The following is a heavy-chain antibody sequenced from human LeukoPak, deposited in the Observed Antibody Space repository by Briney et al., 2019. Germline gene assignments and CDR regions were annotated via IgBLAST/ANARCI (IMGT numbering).Heavy chain of an antibody. CDR1: GYSISSGYY. V-gene: IGHV4-38-2*02. CDR3: ARLYSGYGNYDYYMDV. CDR2: IYHSGST. Sequence: PSETLSLTCTVSGYSISSGYYWGWIRQPPGKGLEWIGSIYHSGSTYYNPSLKSRVTISVDTSKNQFSLKLSSVTAADTAVYYCARLYSGYGNYDYYMDVWGKGTTVTVSS. D-gene: IGHD5-12*01. J-gene: IGHJ6*03.